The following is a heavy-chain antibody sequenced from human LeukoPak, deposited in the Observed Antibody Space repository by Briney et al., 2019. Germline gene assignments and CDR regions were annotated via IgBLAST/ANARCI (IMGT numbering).Heavy chain of an antibody. Sequence: PGGSLRLSCAASGFSFSTFGMHWVRQTPGKGLEWVSHISKDESNKYYADSVKGRFTISRDTSKNTLFLQMNSLRVEDTAVYYCAKDNPLLEYWGQGTLVTVSS. CDR3: AKDNPLLEY. J-gene: IGHJ4*02. CDR1: GFSFSTFG. CDR2: ISKDESNK. V-gene: IGHV3-30*18.